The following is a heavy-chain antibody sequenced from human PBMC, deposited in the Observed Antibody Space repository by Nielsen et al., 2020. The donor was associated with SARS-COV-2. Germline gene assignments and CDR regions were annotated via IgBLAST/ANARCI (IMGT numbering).Heavy chain of an antibody. CDR2: INWNGGST. V-gene: IGHV3-20*01. D-gene: IGHD6-19*01. J-gene: IGHJ2*01. CDR3: ATEAVADDWYFDL. CDR1: GFTFDDYG. Sequence: GGSLTLSCAASGFTFDDYGMSWVRQAPGKGLEWVSGINWNGGSTGYADSVKGRFTISRDNAKNSLYLQMNSLRAEDTALYHCATEAVADDWYFDLWGRGTLVTVSS.